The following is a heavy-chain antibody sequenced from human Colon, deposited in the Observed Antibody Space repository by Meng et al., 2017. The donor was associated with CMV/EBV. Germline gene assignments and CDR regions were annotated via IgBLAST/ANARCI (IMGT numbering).Heavy chain of an antibody. V-gene: IGHV1-2*02. CDR2: INSNSRDT. CDR1: RHSFTDYN. Sequence: KTPGTVCNVSLRTPRHSFTDYNIHQGRQPQGIGSECIGEINSNSRDTKYPHKIQGRITMTRDTSITTAYMELNSLKSYDTAVYDCGGDRQLDPWGQGTLVTVSS. CDR3: GGDRQLDP. J-gene: IGHJ5*02.